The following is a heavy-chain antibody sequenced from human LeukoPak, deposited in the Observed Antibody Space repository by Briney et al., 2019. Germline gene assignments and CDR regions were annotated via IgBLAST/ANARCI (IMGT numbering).Heavy chain of an antibody. CDR3: AKDLDVDYGDVGRRDY. D-gene: IGHD4-17*01. J-gene: IGHJ4*02. CDR1: GFTFSTYA. V-gene: IGHV3-23*01. Sequence: GGSLRLSCTASGFTFSTYAMSWVRQASGKGLEWVSAITDSGGNTYYAAPVKGRFTISRDNSKNTLYLQMNSLRAEDTAVYYCAKDLDVDYGDVGRRDYWGQGTLVTVSS. CDR2: ITDSGGNT.